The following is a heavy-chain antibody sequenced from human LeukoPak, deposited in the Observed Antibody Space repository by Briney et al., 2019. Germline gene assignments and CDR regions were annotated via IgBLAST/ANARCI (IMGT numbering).Heavy chain of an antibody. Sequence: ASVKVSCKASGYTFTSYDINWVRQATGQGLEWMGWMNPNSGNTGYAQKFQGRVSMTRNTSISTAYMELSSLRSEDTAVYYCARALGGCLPTLGRYWGQGTLVTVSS. D-gene: IGHD2/OR15-2a*01. V-gene: IGHV1-8*01. CDR2: MNPNSGNT. CDR3: ARALGGCLPTLGRY. J-gene: IGHJ4*02. CDR1: GYTFTSYD.